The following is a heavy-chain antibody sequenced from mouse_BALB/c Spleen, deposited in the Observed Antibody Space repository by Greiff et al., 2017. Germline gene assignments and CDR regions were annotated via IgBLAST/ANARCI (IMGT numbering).Heavy chain of an antibody. CDR2: ISSGSSTI. J-gene: IGHJ3*01. D-gene: IGHD2-3*01. CDR3: ARGDGGYYPLAY. Sequence: EVKLMESGGGLVQPGGSRKLSCAASGFTFSSFGMHWVRQAPEKGLEWVAYISSGSSTIYYADTVKGRFTISRDNPKNTLFLQMTSLRSEDTAMYYCARGDGGYYPLAYWGQGTLVTVSA. CDR1: GFTFSSFG. V-gene: IGHV5-17*02.